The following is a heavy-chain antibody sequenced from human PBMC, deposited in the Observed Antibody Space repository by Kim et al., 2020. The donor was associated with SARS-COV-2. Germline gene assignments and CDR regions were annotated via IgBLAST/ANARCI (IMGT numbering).Heavy chain of an antibody. D-gene: IGHD6-19*01. V-gene: IGHV1-2*02. J-gene: IGHJ3*02. CDR3: ARGEWLVSSSGAFDI. Sequence: QKFQGRVTMTRDTSISTAYMELSRLRSDDTAVYYCARGEWLVSSSGAFDIWGQGTMVTVSS.